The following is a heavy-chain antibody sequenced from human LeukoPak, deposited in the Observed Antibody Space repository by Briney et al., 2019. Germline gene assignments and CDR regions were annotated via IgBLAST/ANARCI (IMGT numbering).Heavy chain of an antibody. V-gene: IGHV1-18*01. J-gene: IGHJ4*02. CDR2: ISAYNGNT. CDR1: GYTFTSYG. CDR3: ARDPSGYDSPRSPFDY. D-gene: IGHD5-12*01. Sequence: ASVTVSCKASGYTFTSYGISWVRQAPGQGLEWMGWISAYNGNTNYAQKLQGRVTMTTDTSTSTAYMELRSLRSDDTAVYYCARDPSGYDSPRSPFDYWGQGTLVTVSS.